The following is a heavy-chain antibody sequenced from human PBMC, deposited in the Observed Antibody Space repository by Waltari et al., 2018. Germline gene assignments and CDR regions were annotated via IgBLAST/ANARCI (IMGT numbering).Heavy chain of an antibody. CDR3: ARDRGELLSPYFDY. CDR1: GGSISSSSYY. D-gene: IGHD1-26*01. J-gene: IGHJ4*02. CDR2: IYYSGST. Sequence: QLQLQESGPGLVKPSETLSLTCTVSGGSISSSSYYWGWIRQPPGKGLEWLGSIYYSGSTYYNPFRKSRVTISVDTSKNQFSLKLSSVTAADTAVYYCARDRGELLSPYFDYWGQGTLVTVSS. V-gene: IGHV4-39*07.